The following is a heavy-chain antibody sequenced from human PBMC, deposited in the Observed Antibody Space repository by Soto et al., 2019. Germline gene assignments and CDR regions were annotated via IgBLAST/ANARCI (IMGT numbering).Heavy chain of an antibody. D-gene: IGHD2-2*01. CDR2: INPQTGGT. Sequence: QVQLVQSGAEVKTPGASVRVSCKASGYTFTGYYIHWVREAPGQGLEWMGWINPQTGGTSYAQKFQGRVTLSRDTSNNTAYLELSRLRFDDAAVYFCARERYQVISDGMDVWGQGTTVTVSS. CDR3: ARERYQVISDGMDV. J-gene: IGHJ6*02. V-gene: IGHV1-2*02. CDR1: GYTFTGYY.